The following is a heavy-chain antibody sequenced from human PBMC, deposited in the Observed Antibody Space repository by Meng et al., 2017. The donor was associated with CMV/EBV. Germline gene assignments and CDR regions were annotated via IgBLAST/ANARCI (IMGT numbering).Heavy chain of an antibody. Sequence: ASVKVSCKASGYTFTSYAMHWVRQAPGQRLEWMGWSNAGNGNTKYSQEFQGRVTITRDTSASTAYMELSSLRSEDMAVYYCAREGWEYYKQWLVGGNWFDPWGQGTLVTVSS. CDR2: SNAGNGNT. V-gene: IGHV1-3*02. CDR3: AREGWEYYKQWLVGGNWFDP. D-gene: IGHD6-19*01. CDR1: GYTFTSYA. J-gene: IGHJ5*02.